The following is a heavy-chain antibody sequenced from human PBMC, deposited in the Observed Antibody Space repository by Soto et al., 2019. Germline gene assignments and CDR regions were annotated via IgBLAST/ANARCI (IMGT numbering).Heavy chain of an antibody. Sequence: EVQLVESGGGLVKPGGSLRLCCAASGFTFSNAWMSWVRQAQGKGLEWVGRIKSKTDGGTTDYAAPVKGRFTISRDDSKNTLFMQMNRLIGEDTAVYYCSNRDAWGQGTLVPVSS. V-gene: IGHV3-15*01. CDR2: IKSKTDGGTT. CDR1: GFTFSNAW. CDR3: SNRDA. J-gene: IGHJ5*02.